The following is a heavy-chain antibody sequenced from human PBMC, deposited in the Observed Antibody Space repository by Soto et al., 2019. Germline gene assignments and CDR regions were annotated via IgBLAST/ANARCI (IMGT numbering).Heavy chain of an antibody. CDR3: ATLTPSHYDILTGYQMYYYGMDV. J-gene: IGHJ6*02. Sequence: GSLRLSCAASGFTFSSYGMHWVRQAPGKGLEWVAVISYDGSNKYYADSVKGRFTISRDNSKNTLYLQMNSLRAEDTAVYYCATLTPSHYDILTGYQMYYYGMDVWGQGTTVTVSS. D-gene: IGHD3-9*01. V-gene: IGHV3-30*03. CDR1: GFTFSSYG. CDR2: ISYDGSNK.